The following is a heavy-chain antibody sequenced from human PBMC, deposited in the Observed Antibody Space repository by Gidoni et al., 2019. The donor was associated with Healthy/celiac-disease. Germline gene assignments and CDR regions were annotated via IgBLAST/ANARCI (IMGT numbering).Heavy chain of an antibody. V-gene: IGHV4-34*01. CDR2: INHSGSA. CDR3: ARVMARKHTVVVTALRYAFDI. CDR1: GGSFSGYY. Sequence: QVQLQQWGAGLLKPSETLSLTCAVYGGSFSGYYWSWIRQPPGKGLEWIGEINHSGSANYNPSLKSRVTISVDTSKNQFSLKLSSVTAADTAVYYCARVMARKHTVVVTALRYAFDIWGQGTMVTVSS. D-gene: IGHD2-21*02. J-gene: IGHJ3*02.